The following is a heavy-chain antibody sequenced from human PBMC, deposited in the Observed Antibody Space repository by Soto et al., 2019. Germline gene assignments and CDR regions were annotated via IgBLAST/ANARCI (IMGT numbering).Heavy chain of an antibody. CDR2: ISSSSSYI. J-gene: IGHJ4*02. CDR1: GFTFSSYS. CDR3: ARDFSMTVVAPGY. Sequence: GGSLRLSCAASGFTFSSYSMNWVRQAPGKGLEWVSSISSSSSYIYYADSVKGRFTISRDNSKNTVSLQMNSLRAEDTAVYYCARDFSMTVVAPGYWGQGTLVTVSS. D-gene: IGHD3-22*01. V-gene: IGHV3-21*01.